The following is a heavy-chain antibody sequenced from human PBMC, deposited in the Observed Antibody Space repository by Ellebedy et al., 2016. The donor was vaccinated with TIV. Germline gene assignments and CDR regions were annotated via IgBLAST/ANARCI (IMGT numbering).Heavy chain of an antibody. CDR3: AKSGFAVTRRGDAFDI. D-gene: IGHD4-17*01. J-gene: IGHJ3*02. CDR2: ISGSDGSST. CDR1: GFTFSSYA. Sequence: GESLKISXAASGFTFSSYAMSWVRQAPGKGLEWVSAISGSDGSSTSYADSVKGRFTISRDNAKNTLYLQMNSLRAEDTAVYYCAKSGFAVTRRGDAFDIWGQGTMVTVSS. V-gene: IGHV3-23*01.